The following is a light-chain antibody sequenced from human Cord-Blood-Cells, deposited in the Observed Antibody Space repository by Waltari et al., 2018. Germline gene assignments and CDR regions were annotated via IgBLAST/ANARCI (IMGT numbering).Light chain of an antibody. Sequence: QSALTQPASVSGSPGPSITLPCTGTSSDVGVYNLFSWYQQHPGKAPKLMIYEGSKRPSGFSNRFSGSKSGNTASLTISGLQAEDEADYYCCSYAGSSTWVFGGGTKLTVL. CDR1: SSDVGVYNL. CDR3: CSYAGSSTWV. V-gene: IGLV2-23*01. J-gene: IGLJ3*02. CDR2: EGS.